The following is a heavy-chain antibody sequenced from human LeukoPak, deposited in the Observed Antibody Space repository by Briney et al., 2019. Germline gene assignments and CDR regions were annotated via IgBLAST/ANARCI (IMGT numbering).Heavy chain of an antibody. V-gene: IGHV3-11*03. CDR3: AKLFRAYSSTWIDY. CDR2: ISHSSGFT. CDR1: GFTFSDYY. D-gene: IGHD6-13*01. J-gene: IGHJ4*02. Sequence: GGSLRLSCAASGFTFSDYYMSWIRQAPGQGLEWVAYISHSSGFTNYADSVKGRFAISRDNAKNSLYLQMDSLRAEDTAIYYCAKLFRAYSSTWIDYWGQGNLVTVSS.